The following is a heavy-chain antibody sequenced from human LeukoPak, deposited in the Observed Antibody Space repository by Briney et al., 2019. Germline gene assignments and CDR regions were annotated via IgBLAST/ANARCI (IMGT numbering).Heavy chain of an antibody. D-gene: IGHD2-21*02. J-gene: IGHJ6*02. Sequence: PGRSLRLSCAASGFTFSSYGMHWVRQAPGKGLEWVAVISYDGSNKYYADSVKGRFTISRDNSKNTLYLQTNSLRAEDTAVYYCAKDPTDIVVVTAILYYYYGMDVWGQGTTVTVSS. CDR2: ISYDGSNK. V-gene: IGHV3-30*18. CDR3: AKDPTDIVVVTAILYYYYGMDV. CDR1: GFTFSSYG.